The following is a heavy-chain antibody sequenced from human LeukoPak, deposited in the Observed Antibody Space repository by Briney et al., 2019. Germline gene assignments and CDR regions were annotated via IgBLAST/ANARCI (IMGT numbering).Heavy chain of an antibody. Sequence: GGSLRLSCAASGFTFSNYAMSWVRQAPGKGLEWVSTISGSGGSTYYADSVKGRFTISRDNSKNTLYLQMNSLRAEDTAVYYCARDLSSPDPYYYYYYGMDVWGQGTTVTVSS. CDR1: GFTFSNYA. V-gene: IGHV3-23*01. CDR2: ISGSGGST. J-gene: IGHJ6*02. D-gene: IGHD6-19*01. CDR3: ARDLSSPDPYYYYYYGMDV.